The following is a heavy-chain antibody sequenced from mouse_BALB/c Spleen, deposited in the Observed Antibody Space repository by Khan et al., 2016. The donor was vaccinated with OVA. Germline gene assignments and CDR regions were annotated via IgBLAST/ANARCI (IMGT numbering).Heavy chain of an antibody. V-gene: IGHV1-63*01. J-gene: IGHJ4*01. CDR3: ARWGMDS. CDR2: IYPGSGNT. Sequence: QVHVKQSGAELVRPGTSVNISCKASGDAFTNYWLGWVKQRPGHGLEWIGDIYPGSGNTYYNEKLKGKVTLTADKSSSTAYLQLINLTSEDSAVYFCARWGMDSWGQGTSVTVPS. CDR1: GDAFTNYW.